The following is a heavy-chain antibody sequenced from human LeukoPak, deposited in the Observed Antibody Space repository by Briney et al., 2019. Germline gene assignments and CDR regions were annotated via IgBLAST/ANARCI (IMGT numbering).Heavy chain of an antibody. CDR2: ISAYNGNR. J-gene: IGHJ5*02. Sequence: ASVKVSCKASGYTFTSHGVSWVRQAPGQGLEWMGWISAYNGNRNYAQKFQGRLTLTTDTSTGTAYMELRSLRSDDTAVYYCARYIDCRSTICYGWFDAWGQGTLVTVSS. D-gene: IGHD2-2*01. CDR3: ARYIDCRSTICYGWFDA. V-gene: IGHV1-18*01. CDR1: GYTFTSHG.